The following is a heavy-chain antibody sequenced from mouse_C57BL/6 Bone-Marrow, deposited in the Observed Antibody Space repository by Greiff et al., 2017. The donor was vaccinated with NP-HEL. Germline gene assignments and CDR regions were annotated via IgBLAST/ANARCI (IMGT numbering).Heavy chain of an antibody. D-gene: IGHD1-1*01. Sequence: QVQLQQSGAELVKPGASVKLSCKASGYTFTSYWMHWVKQRPGQGLEWIGMIHPNSGSTNYNEKFKSKATLTVDKSSSTAYMQLSSLTSEDSAVYYCARFSRFYYGSPLGYWGQGTTLTVSS. CDR2: IHPNSGST. CDR1: GYTFTSYW. V-gene: IGHV1-64*01. J-gene: IGHJ2*01. CDR3: ARFSRFYYGSPLGY.